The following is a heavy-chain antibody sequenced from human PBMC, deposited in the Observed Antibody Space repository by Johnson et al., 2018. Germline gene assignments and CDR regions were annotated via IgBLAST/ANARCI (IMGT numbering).Heavy chain of an antibody. Sequence: QVQLVESGAEVKKPGSSVKVSCKASGGTFNSYAISWVRQAPGQGLEWMGGIIPIFDRANYAQKFQGRVTITADESTTTAYMGLGSLRSEDTAVYYCAAKACGDACYSLYYYGRDVWGQGTTVTVSS. CDR3: AAKACGDACYSLYYYGRDV. J-gene: IGHJ6*02. CDR1: GGTFNSYA. D-gene: IGHD2-21*02. V-gene: IGHV1-69*01. CDR2: IIPIFDRA.